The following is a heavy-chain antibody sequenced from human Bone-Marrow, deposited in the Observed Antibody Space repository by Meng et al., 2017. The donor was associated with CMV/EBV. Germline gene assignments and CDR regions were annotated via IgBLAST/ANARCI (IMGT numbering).Heavy chain of an antibody. CDR1: GFSVNNNY. D-gene: IGHD3/OR15-3a*01. CDR2: IYSGGST. Sequence: GESLKISCAASGFSVNNNYMNWVRQAPGKGLEWVSVIYSGGSTYYADSVKGRFIITRDNSQNALFLQVNGLRAEDTAGYYCARAHGPMGGMDVWGQGNTVNVAS. CDR3: ARAHGPMGGMDV. J-gene: IGHJ6*02. V-gene: IGHV3-53*01.